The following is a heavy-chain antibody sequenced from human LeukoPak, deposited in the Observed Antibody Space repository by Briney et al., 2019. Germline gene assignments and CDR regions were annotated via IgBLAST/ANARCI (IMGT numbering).Heavy chain of an antibody. CDR3: ARVWWGLLIRYYHYYMDV. CDR1: GYTFTSYD. Sequence: ASVKVSCKASGYTFTSYDINWVRQATGQGLEWMGWMNPNSGNTGYAQKFQGRVTMTRNTSISTAYMELSSLRSEDTAVYYCARVWWGLLIRYYHYYMDVWGKGTTVTVSS. J-gene: IGHJ6*03. V-gene: IGHV1-8*01. D-gene: IGHD1-26*01. CDR2: MNPNSGNT.